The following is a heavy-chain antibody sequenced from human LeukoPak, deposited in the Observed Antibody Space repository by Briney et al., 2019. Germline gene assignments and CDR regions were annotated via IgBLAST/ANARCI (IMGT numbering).Heavy chain of an antibody. D-gene: IGHD6-6*01. CDR1: GGTSSSYA. Sequence: SVKVSCKASGGTSSSYAISWVRQAPGQGLEWMGRIIPIFGTANYAQKFQGGVTITTDESTSTAYMELSSLRSEDTAVYYCARSVRLGSWYFDLWGRGTLVTVSS. V-gene: IGHV1-69*05. CDR3: ARSVRLGSWYFDL. J-gene: IGHJ2*01. CDR2: IIPIFGTA.